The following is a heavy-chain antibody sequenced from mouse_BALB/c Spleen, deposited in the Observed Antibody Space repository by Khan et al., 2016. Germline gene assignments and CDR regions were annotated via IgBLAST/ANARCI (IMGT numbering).Heavy chain of an antibody. D-gene: IGHD1-1*01. CDR2: TSSGGSYT. V-gene: IGHV5-6*01. J-gene: IGHJ4*01. CDR3: ARQLDGSSSDYARDY. CDR1: GFTFSNYA. Sequence: EVELVASGGDLVKPGGSLNLSCAASGFTFSNYAMSWVRQTPEKRPEWVATTSSGGSYTYYPDRVKGLFTISRDNAEKSLYLQLSSLKAEDTGIYYWARQLDGSSSDYARDYWGQETSVTVSS.